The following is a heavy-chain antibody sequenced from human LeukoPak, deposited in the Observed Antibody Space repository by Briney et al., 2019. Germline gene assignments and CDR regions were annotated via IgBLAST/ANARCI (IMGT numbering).Heavy chain of an antibody. CDR2: INPSGGST. D-gene: IGHD3-3*01. CDR1: GYTFTSYY. CDR3: ARTVWSGWNFDY. J-gene: IGHJ4*02. V-gene: IGHV1-46*01. Sequence: ASVKVSCKASGYTFTSYYMHWVRQAPGQGLEWMGIINPSGGSTSYAQKFQGRATMTRETSTSTVYMELSSLRSEDTAVYYCARTVWSGWNFDYWGQGTLVTVSS.